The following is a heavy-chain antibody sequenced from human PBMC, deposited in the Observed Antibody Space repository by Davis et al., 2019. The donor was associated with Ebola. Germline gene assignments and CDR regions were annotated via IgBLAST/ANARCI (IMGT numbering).Heavy chain of an antibody. J-gene: IGHJ4*02. V-gene: IGHV1-18*04. Sequence: AASVKVSCKASGYNFAIYGFSWVRQAPGQRLEWMGWIISKNDNTNYAQNFQGRISMTTDTFTNTAYMELRSLTSDDTAVYYCARAVLVPYCSSASCYTVDYWGQGTLLTVSS. CDR2: IISKNDNT. D-gene: IGHD2-2*02. CDR3: ARAVLVPYCSSASCYTVDY. CDR1: GYNFAIYG.